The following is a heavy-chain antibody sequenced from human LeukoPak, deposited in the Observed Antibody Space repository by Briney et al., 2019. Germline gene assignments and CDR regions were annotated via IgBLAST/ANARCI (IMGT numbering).Heavy chain of an antibody. CDR3: ARETNGDYSFDY. CDR2: ISAYNGNT. Sequence: GASVKVSCKASGGTFSSYAISWVRQAPGQGLEWMGWISAYNGNTNYAQKLQGRVTMTTDTSTSTAYMELRSLRSDDTAVYYCARETNGDYSFDYWGQGTLVTVSS. D-gene: IGHD4-17*01. J-gene: IGHJ4*02. CDR1: GGTFSSYA. V-gene: IGHV1-18*01.